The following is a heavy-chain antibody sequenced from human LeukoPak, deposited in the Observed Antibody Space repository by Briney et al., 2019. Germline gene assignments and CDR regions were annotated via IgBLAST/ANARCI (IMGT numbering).Heavy chain of an antibody. Sequence: PGGSLRLSCAASGFTFSSYAMSWVRQSAGKGLEWVLGFSGSGGSTFYADSVKGRFTISRDNSKNTLYLQMNSLRAEDTAVYYCAKEWKGYDPFDYWGQGTLVTVSS. CDR2: FSGSGGST. CDR1: GFTFSSYA. CDR3: AKEWKGYDPFDY. V-gene: IGHV3-23*01. D-gene: IGHD5-18*01. J-gene: IGHJ4*02.